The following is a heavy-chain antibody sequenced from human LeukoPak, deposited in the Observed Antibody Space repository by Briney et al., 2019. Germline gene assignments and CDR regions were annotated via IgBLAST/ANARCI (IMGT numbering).Heavy chain of an antibody. CDR1: GFTVSGNY. CDR3: ARGYNGYDY. D-gene: IGHD5-12*01. J-gene: IGHJ4*02. CDR2: IYSGGST. Sequence: GGSLRLSCAVSGFTVSGNYMSWVRHAPGKGLEWVSLIYSGGSTYYADSVKGRFTISRDNSKNTLYLQMNSLRAEDTAVYYCARGYNGYDYWGQGTLVTVSS. V-gene: IGHV3-53*01.